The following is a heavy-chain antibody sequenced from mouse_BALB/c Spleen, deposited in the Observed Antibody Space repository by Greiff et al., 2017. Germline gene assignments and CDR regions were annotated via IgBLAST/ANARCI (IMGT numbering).Heavy chain of an antibody. CDR3: TREAYYGRYYYAMDY. Sequence: VQLQQSGTVLARPGASVKMSCKASGYTFTSYWMHWVKQRPGQGLEWIGAIYPGNSDTSYNQKFKGKAKLTAVTSTSTAYMELSSLTNEDSAVYYCTREAYYGRYYYAMDYWGQGTSVTVSS. D-gene: IGHD1-2*01. CDR2: IYPGNSDT. J-gene: IGHJ4*01. CDR1: GYTFTSYW. V-gene: IGHV1-5*01.